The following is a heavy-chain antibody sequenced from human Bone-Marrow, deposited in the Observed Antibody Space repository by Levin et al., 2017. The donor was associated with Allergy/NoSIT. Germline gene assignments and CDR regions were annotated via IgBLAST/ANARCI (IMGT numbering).Heavy chain of an antibody. J-gene: IGHJ5*02. D-gene: IGHD6-13*01. Sequence: ASVKVSCKASGYTFTSYGISWVRQAPGQGLEWMGWISAYNGNTNYAQKLQGRVTMTTDTSTSTAYMELRSLRSDDTAVYYWARDHSSSGRWANWFDPWGQGTLVTVSS. CDR2: ISAYNGNT. CDR1: GYTFTSYG. V-gene: IGHV1-18*01. CDR3: ARDHSSSGRWANWFDP.